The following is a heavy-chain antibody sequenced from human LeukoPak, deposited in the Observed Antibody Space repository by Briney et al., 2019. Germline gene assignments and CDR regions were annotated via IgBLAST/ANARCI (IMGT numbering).Heavy chain of an antibody. D-gene: IGHD3-22*01. CDR1: GFTFSSYS. V-gene: IGHV3-21*01. Sequence: GGSLRLSCAASGFTFSSYSMNWVRQAPGKGLEWVSSISSSSSYIYYADSVKGRFTISRDNAKNSLYLQMNSLRAEDTAVYYCARDLFYYDSSGTNWGQGTLVTVSS. CDR2: ISSSSSYI. J-gene: IGHJ4*02. CDR3: ARDLFYYDSSGTN.